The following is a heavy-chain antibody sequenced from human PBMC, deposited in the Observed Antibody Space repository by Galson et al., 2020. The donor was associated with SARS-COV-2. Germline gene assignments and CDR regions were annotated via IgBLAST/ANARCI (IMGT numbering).Heavy chain of an antibody. Sequence: GESLKISCAASGFRFSDYYMNWIRQAPGKGLEWVSYITSSSSNTNYADSVKGRFTVSRDNAKNLLYLHMSSLRAEDSAVYYCARGEMVTTGYYYYGMDVWGQGTTVTVSS. CDR1: GFRFSDYY. J-gene: IGHJ6*02. V-gene: IGHV3-11*06. CDR2: ITSSSSNT. CDR3: ARGEMVTTGYYYYGMDV. D-gene: IGHD5-18*01.